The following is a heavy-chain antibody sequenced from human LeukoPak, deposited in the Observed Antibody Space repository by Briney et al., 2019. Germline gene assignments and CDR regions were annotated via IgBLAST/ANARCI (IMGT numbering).Heavy chain of an antibody. V-gene: IGHV1-18*01. J-gene: IGHJ4*02. CDR1: GYTFTSYG. CDR3: ARKMGSSSGWHQVFVY. Sequence: ASVKVSCKASGYTFTSYGISWVRQAPGQGLEWMGWISANNANRNYAQNLQGRVTMTTDTSTSTAYMELRSLRSDDTAVYYCARKMGSSSGWHQVFVYWGQGTLVTVSS. D-gene: IGHD6-19*01. CDR2: ISANNANR.